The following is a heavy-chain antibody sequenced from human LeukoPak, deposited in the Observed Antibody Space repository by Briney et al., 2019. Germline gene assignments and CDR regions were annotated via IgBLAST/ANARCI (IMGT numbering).Heavy chain of an antibody. CDR3: ARDLTSGFSFDV. CDR1: GFTFSNYP. CDR2: ITGNGGAT. Sequence: PGGSLRLSCAASGFTFSNYPMHWVRKAPGKGLEYVSSITGNGGATHYANSVKGRFTISRDNSKNTLYLQMGSLRAEDMALYYCARDLTSGFSFDVWGPGTMVTVSS. D-gene: IGHD3-22*01. J-gene: IGHJ3*01. V-gene: IGHV3-64*01.